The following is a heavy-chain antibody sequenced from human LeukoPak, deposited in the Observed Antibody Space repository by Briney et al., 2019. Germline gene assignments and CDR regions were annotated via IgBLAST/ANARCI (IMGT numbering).Heavy chain of an antibody. J-gene: IGHJ4*02. D-gene: IGHD1-26*01. V-gene: IGHV3-21*01. CDR3: ARDRWELSSIDY. Sequence: GGSLRLSCAASGFTFSNYWMTWVRQAPGKGLEWVSSISSSSSYIYYADSVKGRFTISRDNAKNSLYLQMNSLRAEDTAVYYCARDRWELSSIDYWGQGTLVTVSS. CDR2: ISSSSSYI. CDR1: GFTFSNYW.